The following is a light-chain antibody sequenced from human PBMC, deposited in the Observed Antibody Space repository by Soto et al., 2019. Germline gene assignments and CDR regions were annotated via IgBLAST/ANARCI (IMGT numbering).Light chain of an antibody. J-gene: IGKJ1*01. CDR3: QQYGDSWT. V-gene: IGKV3-20*01. CDR2: GAS. CDR1: QRVSSNY. Sequence: FTQSAGTVSVSPWERASLSCRARQRVSSNYLAWYQQKPGQAPRLAGLRIYGASTRGTGIPDRFGCSGSTTVSTTTSSRLPPEDSAEYYRQQYGDSWTFGQGTKVDIK.